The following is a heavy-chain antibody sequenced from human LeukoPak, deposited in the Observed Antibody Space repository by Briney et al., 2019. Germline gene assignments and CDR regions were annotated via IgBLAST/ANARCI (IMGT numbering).Heavy chain of an antibody. CDR1: GYTFTGYY. CDR3: ARTREYSSSWYFPPFDP. D-gene: IGHD6-13*01. J-gene: IGHJ5*02. V-gene: IGHV1-2*02. Sequence: ASVKVSCKASGYTFTGYYMHWVRQAPGQGLEWMGWINPNSGGTNYAQKFQGRVTMTRDTSISTAYMELSRLRSGDTAVYYCARTREYSSSWYFPPFDPWGQGTLVTVSS. CDR2: INPNSGGT.